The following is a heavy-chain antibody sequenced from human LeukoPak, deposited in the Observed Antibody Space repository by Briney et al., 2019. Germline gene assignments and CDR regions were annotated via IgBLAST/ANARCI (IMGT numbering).Heavy chain of an antibody. CDR2: IYYSGST. D-gene: IGHD2-15*01. Sequence: SQTLSLTCTVSGGSISSGGYYWSWIRQHPGKGLEWIGYIYYSGSTYYNPSLKSRVTISVDTSKNQFSPKLSSVTAADTAVYYCARTLPDCSGGSCYSFLQYYYYYYGMDVWGQGTTVTVSS. CDR3: ARTLPDCSGGSCYSFLQYYYYYYGMDV. V-gene: IGHV4-31*03. CDR1: GGSISSGGYY. J-gene: IGHJ6*02.